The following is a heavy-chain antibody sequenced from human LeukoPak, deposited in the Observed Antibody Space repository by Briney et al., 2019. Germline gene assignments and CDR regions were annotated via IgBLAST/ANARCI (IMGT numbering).Heavy chain of an antibody. V-gene: IGHV3-7*01. Sequence: GGSLRLSCAASGFSLSNYWMSWVRQAPGKGLEWVAKIKLDGSEEYYVDSVKGRFTISRDNAKNSLYLQMNSLRVEDTAVYYCAKLAKYFYGSETYYFFEHWGQGTPVTASS. J-gene: IGHJ4*02. D-gene: IGHD3-10*01. CDR3: AKLAKYFYGSETYYFFEH. CDR2: IKLDGSEE. CDR1: GFSLSNYW.